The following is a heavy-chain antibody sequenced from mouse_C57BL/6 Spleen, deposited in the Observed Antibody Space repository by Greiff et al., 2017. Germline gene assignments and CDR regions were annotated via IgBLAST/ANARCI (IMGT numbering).Heavy chain of an antibody. CDR2: IYPGDGDT. V-gene: IGHV1-82*01. D-gene: IGHD1-1*01. CDR1: GYAFSSSW. Sequence: QVQLKESGPELVKPGASVKISCKASGYAFSSSWMNWVKQRPGKGLEWIGRIYPGDGDTNYNGKFKGKATLTADKSSSTAYMQLSSLTSEDSAVYFCARSDYYGSFTYYAMDYWGQGTSVTVSS. CDR3: ARSDYYGSFTYYAMDY. J-gene: IGHJ4*01.